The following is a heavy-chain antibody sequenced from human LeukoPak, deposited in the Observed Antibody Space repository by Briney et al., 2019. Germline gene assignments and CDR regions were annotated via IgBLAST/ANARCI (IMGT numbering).Heavy chain of an antibody. CDR3: ARGSSSSWYAYYYYYGMDV. D-gene: IGHD6-13*01. CDR1: GYTFTSYD. V-gene: IGHV1-8*01. Sequence: ASVKVSCKASGYTFTSYDINWVRQATGQGLEWMGWMNPNSGNTAYAQKFQGRVTMTRNTSISTAYMELSSLRSEDTAVYYCARGSSSSWYAYYYYYGMDVWGQGTTVTVSS. CDR2: MNPNSGNT. J-gene: IGHJ6*02.